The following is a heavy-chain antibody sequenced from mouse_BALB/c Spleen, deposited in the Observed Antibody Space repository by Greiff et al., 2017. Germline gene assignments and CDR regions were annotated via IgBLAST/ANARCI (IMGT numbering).Heavy chain of an antibody. D-gene: IGHD2-14*01. Sequence: EVKLVESGGGLVKPGGSLKLSCAASGFTFSSYAMSWVRQTPEKRLEWVATISSGGSYTYYPDSVKGRFTISRDNAKNTLYLQMSSLRSEDTAMYYCASRYDGAYWGQGTLVTVSA. V-gene: IGHV5-9-3*01. CDR1: GFTFSSYA. J-gene: IGHJ3*01. CDR2: ISSGGSYT. CDR3: ASRYDGAY.